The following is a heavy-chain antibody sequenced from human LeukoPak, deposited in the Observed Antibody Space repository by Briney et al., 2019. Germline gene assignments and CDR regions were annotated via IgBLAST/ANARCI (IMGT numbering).Heavy chain of an antibody. Sequence: GGSLRLSCSASGFNVSPKYMTWVRQAPGKGLDWVSVIYSGGDAYYADPVKGRFTISRDNSKNTLYLQMNSLRAEDTAVYYCVIGIVVVTAIQDYWGQGTLVTVSS. CDR2: IYSGGDA. V-gene: IGHV3-53*01. D-gene: IGHD2-21*02. CDR3: VIGIVVVTAIQDY. J-gene: IGHJ4*02. CDR1: GFNVSPKY.